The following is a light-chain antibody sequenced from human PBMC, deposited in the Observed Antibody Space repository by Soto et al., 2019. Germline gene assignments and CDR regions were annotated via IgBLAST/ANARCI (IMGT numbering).Light chain of an antibody. J-gene: IGKJ4*01. CDR2: DAS. Sequence: EIVLTQSPATLSLSPGEKATLSCRASQSVSSYLAWYQQLPGQAPRLLIYDASNRATGIPARFSGSGSGTDFTITISCLEPEDFAVYYGQDRANWPPGATFGGGTKVEIK. CDR1: QSVSSY. CDR3: QDRANWPPGAT. V-gene: IGKV3-11*01.